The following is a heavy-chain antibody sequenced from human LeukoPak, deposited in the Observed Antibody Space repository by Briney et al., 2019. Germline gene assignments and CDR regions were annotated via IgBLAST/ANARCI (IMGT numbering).Heavy chain of an antibody. CDR2: ISYDGSNK. CDR1: GFTFSSYG. Sequence: GGSLRLSCAASGFTFSSYGMHWVRQAPGKGREWVAVISYDGSNKYYADSVKGRFTISRDNSKNTLYLQMNSLRAEDTAVYYCANHGAAGTSDYWGQGTLVTVSS. V-gene: IGHV3-30*18. J-gene: IGHJ4*02. CDR3: ANHGAAGTSDY. D-gene: IGHD6-13*01.